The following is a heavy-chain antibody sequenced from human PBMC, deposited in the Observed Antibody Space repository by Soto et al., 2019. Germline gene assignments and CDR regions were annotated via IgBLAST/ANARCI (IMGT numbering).Heavy chain of an antibody. D-gene: IGHD3-9*01. Sequence: GGSLRLSCAASGFTFSSYSMNWVRQAPGKGLEWVSSISSSSSYIYYADSVKGRFTISRDNAKNSLYLQMNSLRAEDTAVYYCAGLDILTGSTTAHPPWGQGTLVTVSS. CDR3: AGLDILTGSTTAHPP. CDR1: GFTFSSYS. CDR2: ISSSSSYI. J-gene: IGHJ5*02. V-gene: IGHV3-21*01.